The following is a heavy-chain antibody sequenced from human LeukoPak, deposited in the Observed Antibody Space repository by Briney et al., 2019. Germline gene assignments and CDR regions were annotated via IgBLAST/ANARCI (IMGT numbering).Heavy chain of an antibody. V-gene: IGHV3-23*01. CDR3: AKRAPDFWSGYPFDY. J-gene: IGHJ4*02. D-gene: IGHD3-3*01. Sequence: GGSLRLSCAASEFTFSSYDMSWVRQAPGKGLEWVSTISGSGRSTNYADSVKGRFTISRDNFKNTLFLQMNSLRAEDTAVYYCAKRAPDFWSGYPFDYWGQGTLVTVSS. CDR2: ISGSGRST. CDR1: EFTFSSYD.